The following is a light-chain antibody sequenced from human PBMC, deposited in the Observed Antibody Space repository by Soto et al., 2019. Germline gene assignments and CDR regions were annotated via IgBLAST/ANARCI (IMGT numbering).Light chain of an antibody. V-gene: IGLV2-14*01. CDR2: DVT. CDR1: SSDVGGFEY. J-gene: IGLJ1*01. CDR3: GSLTRSSTSF. Sequence: SCTGTSSDVGGFEYVSWYPHQPGKAPTLIIYDVTKRPSGVSNRFSGSTSGNTASLTISGIQPEDEGDYYCGSLTRSSTSFFGSGTKVTVL.